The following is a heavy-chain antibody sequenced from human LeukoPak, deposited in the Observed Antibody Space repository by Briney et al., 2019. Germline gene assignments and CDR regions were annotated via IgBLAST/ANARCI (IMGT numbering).Heavy chain of an antibody. J-gene: IGHJ4*02. CDR3: ARRVPGYSSSRNFDY. D-gene: IGHD6-13*01. CDR1: GGSFSGYY. Sequence: PSETLSLTCAVYGGSFSGYYWSWIRQPPGKGLEWIGEINHSGSTNYNPSLKSRVTISVDTSKNQFSLKLSSVTAADTAVYYCARRVPGYSSSRNFDYWGQGTLVTVSS. CDR2: INHSGST. V-gene: IGHV4-34*01.